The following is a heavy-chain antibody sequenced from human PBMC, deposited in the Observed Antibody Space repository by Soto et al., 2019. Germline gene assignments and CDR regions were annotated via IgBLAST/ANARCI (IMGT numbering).Heavy chain of an antibody. Sequence: EVQLVESGGGLVKPGGSLRLSCAASGFTFSNAWMNWVRQAPGKGLEWVGRIKRNTDGGTTDYAAPVKGRFTISRDDSKNTLYLQMNSLKTEDTAVYYCTTEVVGATGDYWVQGTLVTVSS. CDR2: IKRNTDGGTT. CDR1: GFTFSNAW. CDR3: TTEVVGATGDY. V-gene: IGHV3-15*07. D-gene: IGHD1-26*01. J-gene: IGHJ4*02.